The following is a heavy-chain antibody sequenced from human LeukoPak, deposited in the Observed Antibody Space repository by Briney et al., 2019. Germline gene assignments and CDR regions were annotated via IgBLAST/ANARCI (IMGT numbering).Heavy chain of an antibody. Sequence: GGSLRLSCAASGFTVSSNYMHWVRQAPGKGLEWVAVISYDGSNKYYADSVKGRFTISRDNSKNTPYLQMNSLRAEDTAVYYCAKESYRQLARGWFDPWGQGTLVTVSS. CDR2: ISYDGSNK. CDR1: GFTVSSNY. D-gene: IGHD6-13*01. CDR3: AKESYRQLARGWFDP. V-gene: IGHV3-30*18. J-gene: IGHJ5*02.